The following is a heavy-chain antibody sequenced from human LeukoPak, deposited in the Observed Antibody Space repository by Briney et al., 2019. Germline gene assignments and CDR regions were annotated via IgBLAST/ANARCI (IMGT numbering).Heavy chain of an antibody. Sequence: SETLSLTCTVSGGSISSYYWSWIRQPPGKGLEWIGYIYYSGSTDFNPSLKSRVTISLDTSKNQFSLKLSSVTAADTAVYYCARDRYCSSTSCYAFDIWGQGTMVTVSS. V-gene: IGHV4-59*01. CDR1: GGSISSYY. D-gene: IGHD2-2*01. CDR3: ARDRYCSSTSCYAFDI. CDR2: IYYSGST. J-gene: IGHJ3*02.